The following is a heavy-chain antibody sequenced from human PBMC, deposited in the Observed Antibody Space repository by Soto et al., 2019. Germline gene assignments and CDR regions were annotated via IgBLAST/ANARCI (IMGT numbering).Heavy chain of an antibody. Sequence: GSGPTLVNPTETLTLTCTVSGFSLSNARMGVSWIRQPPGKALEWLAHIFSNDEKSYSTSLKSRLTISKDTSKSQVVLTMTNMDPVDTGTYYCARIAVTSAGDPNWFDPWGQGTLVTVSS. J-gene: IGHJ5*02. V-gene: IGHV2-26*01. CDR3: ARIAVTSAGDPNWFDP. CDR1: GFSLSNARMG. D-gene: IGHD3-10*01. CDR2: IFSNDEK.